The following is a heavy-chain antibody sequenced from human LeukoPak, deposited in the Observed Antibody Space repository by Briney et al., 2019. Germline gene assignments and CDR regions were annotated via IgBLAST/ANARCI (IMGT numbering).Heavy chain of an antibody. CDR2: INHSGST. D-gene: IGHD3-10*01. J-gene: IGHJ4*02. CDR1: GGSFSGYY. V-gene: IGHV4-34*01. CDR3: ARGVLWFGERNFDY. Sequence: PSETLSLTCAVYGGSFSGYYWSWIRQPPGKGLEWIGEINHSGSTYYNPSLKSRVTISVDRSKNQFSLKLSSVTAADTAVYYCARGVLWFGERNFDYWGRGTLVTVSS.